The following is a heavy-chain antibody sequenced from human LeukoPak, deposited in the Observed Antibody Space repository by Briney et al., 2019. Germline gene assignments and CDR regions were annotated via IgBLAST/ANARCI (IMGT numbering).Heavy chain of an antibody. D-gene: IGHD4-23*01. CDR2: ISSGSTYT. V-gene: IGHV3-11*05. J-gene: IGHJ4*02. Sequence: GGPLRLSCEPPGFTFSDHYMSWIRQAPGKRLEWVSYISSGSTYTNYADSVGGRFTISRDNAKNSLYLQMNSLRAEDTAVYYCARGDYGGDYFDYWGQGTLVTVSS. CDR3: ARGDYGGDYFDY. CDR1: GFTFSDHY.